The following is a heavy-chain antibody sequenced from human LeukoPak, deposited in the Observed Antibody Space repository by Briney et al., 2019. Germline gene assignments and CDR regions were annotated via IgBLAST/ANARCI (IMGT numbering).Heavy chain of an antibody. CDR3: ARGSITVTDYYYYMDV. V-gene: IGHV4-34*01. J-gene: IGHJ6*03. Sequence: SETLSLTCAVYGGSFSGYYWSWIRQPPGKGLQWIGEINHSGNTNYNPSLKSRVTISVDTSKNQFSLKLSSVTAADTAVYYCARGSITVTDYYYYMDVWGKGTTVTVSS. CDR2: INHSGNT. CDR1: GGSFSGYY. D-gene: IGHD4-11*01.